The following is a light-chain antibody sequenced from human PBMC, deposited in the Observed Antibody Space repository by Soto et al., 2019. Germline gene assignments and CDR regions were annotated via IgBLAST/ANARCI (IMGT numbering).Light chain of an antibody. V-gene: IGKV1-6*01. CDR3: QHGYVAPYN. CDR1: RDIGSD. Sequence: ATQMTQSPSSLSASVGDRITITCRASRDIGSDLSWYQQKPGKAPTLLIYAASNLQSGVPSRFSGSGSGTEFTLIISGLQPDDSATYYCQHGYVAPYNFGQGTKVDIK. J-gene: IGKJ2*01. CDR2: AAS.